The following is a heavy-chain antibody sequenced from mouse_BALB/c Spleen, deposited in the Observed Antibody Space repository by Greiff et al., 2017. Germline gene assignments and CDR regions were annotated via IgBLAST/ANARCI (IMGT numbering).Heavy chain of an antibody. CDR2: IYPGNSDT. CDR1: GYSFTSYW. V-gene: IGHV1-5*01. Sequence: EVKLEESGTVLARPGASVKMSCKASGYSFTSYWMHWVKQRPGQGLEWIGAIYPGNSDTSYNQKFKGKAKLTAVTSASTAYMELSSLTNEDSAVYYCTRIYYGRSWYLDDWGAGTTVTVSS. J-gene: IGHJ1*01. CDR3: TRIYYGRSWYLDD. D-gene: IGHD1-1*01.